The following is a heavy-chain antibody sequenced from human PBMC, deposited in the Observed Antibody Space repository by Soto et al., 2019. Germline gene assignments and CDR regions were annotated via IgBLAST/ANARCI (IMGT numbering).Heavy chain of an antibody. D-gene: IGHD6-19*01. Sequence: GGALRLSCAAAGFTFSDYYMSWISQAPGKGLEWVSYISSSSSYTNYADSVKGRFTISRDNAKNSLYLQMNSLRAEDTAVYYCARWVAVAGDYYYGMDVWGQGTTVTVSS. CDR3: ARWVAVAGDYYYGMDV. CDR2: ISSSSSYT. J-gene: IGHJ6*02. V-gene: IGHV3-11*03. CDR1: GFTFSDYY.